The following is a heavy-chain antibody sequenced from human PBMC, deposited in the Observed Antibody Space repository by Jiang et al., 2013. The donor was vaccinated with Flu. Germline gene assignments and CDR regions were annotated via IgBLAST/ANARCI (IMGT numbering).Heavy chain of an antibody. CDR2: ISGSGGST. Sequence: VQLVESGGGLVQPGGSLRLSCAASGFTFSSYAMSWVRQAPGKGLEWVSAISGSGGSTYYADSVKGRFTISRDNSKNTLYLQMNSLRAEDTAVYYCAKVRGHDFWSGSYFQHWGQGTLVTVSS. V-gene: IGHV3-23*04. D-gene: IGHD3-3*01. CDR1: GFTFSSYA. CDR3: AKVRGHDFWSGSYFQH. J-gene: IGHJ1*01.